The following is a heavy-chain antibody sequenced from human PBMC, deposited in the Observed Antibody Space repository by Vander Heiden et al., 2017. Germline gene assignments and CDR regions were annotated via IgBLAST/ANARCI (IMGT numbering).Heavy chain of an antibody. CDR2: ISGSRNAA. D-gene: IGHD3-10*01. CDR3: AKEGLWYGGNWFDP. J-gene: IGHJ5*01. V-gene: IGHV3-23*04. CDR1: GFDFRYNV. Sequence: EVHLVAAVGGLVQPGGSLRVSGAASGFDFRYNVLTWVRQAPGKGLEWVSTISGSRNAADYAVSVKGRFIISRDNSKNTLYLQMNSLRAGDTALYYCAKEGLWYGGNWFDPWGQGTLVTVSS.